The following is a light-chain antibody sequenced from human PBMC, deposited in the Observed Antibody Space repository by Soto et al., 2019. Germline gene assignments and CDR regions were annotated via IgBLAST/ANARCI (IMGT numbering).Light chain of an antibody. CDR3: QQNYSTPRT. V-gene: IGKV1-39*01. CDR1: QDINAF. Sequence: EIQMTQSPSSLSASVGDRVTITCRASQDINAFLNWYQQRPGKAPKLLIYAASTLQSGVPSRFGGSGSGTDFTLTISSLQPEDFATYYCQQNYSTPRTFGQGTKVEIK. J-gene: IGKJ1*01. CDR2: AAS.